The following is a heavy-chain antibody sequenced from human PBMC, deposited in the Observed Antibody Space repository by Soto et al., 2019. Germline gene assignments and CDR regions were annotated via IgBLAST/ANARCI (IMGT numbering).Heavy chain of an antibody. CDR1: GFLFRSFA. CDR3: AKDRLWFGRATEDY. Sequence: EVQLLESGGGLVQPGGSLRLSCAGSGFLFRSFAMRWVRQAPGKGLEWVSGISDTGHTYYADSVMGRFTISRDNSENTLYLQMTALRAEDTATYFCAKDRLWFGRATEDYWGQGILVTVSS. J-gene: IGHJ4*02. D-gene: IGHD3-10*01. CDR2: ISDTGHT. V-gene: IGHV3-23*01.